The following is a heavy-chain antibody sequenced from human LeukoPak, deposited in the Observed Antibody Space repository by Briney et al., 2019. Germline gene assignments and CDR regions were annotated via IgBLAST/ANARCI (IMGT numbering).Heavy chain of an antibody. Sequence: GGSLRLSCAASGFTFSSYAMSWVRQAPGKGLEWVSAISGSGGSTYYADSVKGRFTISRDNSKNTLYLEMNSLRAEDTAVYYCAKRSGYCSSTSCLYFDYWGQGTLVTVSS. D-gene: IGHD2-2*01. CDR1: GFTFSSYA. CDR2: ISGSGGST. CDR3: AKRSGYCSSTSCLYFDY. V-gene: IGHV3-23*01. J-gene: IGHJ4*02.